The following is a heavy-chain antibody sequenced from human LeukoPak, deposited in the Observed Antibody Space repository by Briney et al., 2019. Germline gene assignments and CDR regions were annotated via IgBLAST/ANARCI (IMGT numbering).Heavy chain of an antibody. Sequence: GGSLRLSCAASGFTFSNYNMNWVRQAPGKGLEWVSSISGTSSYIYYADSVKGRFTISRDNAKNSLYLQTNSLRAEDTAVYYCARDSTTDAFDIWGQGTMVTVSS. CDR3: ARDSTTDAFDI. CDR2: ISGTSSYI. J-gene: IGHJ3*02. D-gene: IGHD4-11*01. CDR1: GFTFSNYN. V-gene: IGHV3-21*01.